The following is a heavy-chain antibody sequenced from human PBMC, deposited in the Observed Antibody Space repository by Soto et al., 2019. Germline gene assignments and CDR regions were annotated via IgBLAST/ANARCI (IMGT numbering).Heavy chain of an antibody. CDR1: GGSVSSGAYY. Sequence: QVQLQEAGPGLVKPSQTLSLTCTVSGGSVSSGAYYWSRIRQHPGKGLEWMGYISYIGSTYYNPSPTSRATISADTSTDHFSLKLSSPTAADPAVSSCARWELRIRKAFELWGQGTMVTVSS. J-gene: IGHJ3*01. D-gene: IGHD1-7*01. CDR3: ARWELRIRKAFEL. V-gene: IGHV4-31*03. CDR2: ISYIGST.